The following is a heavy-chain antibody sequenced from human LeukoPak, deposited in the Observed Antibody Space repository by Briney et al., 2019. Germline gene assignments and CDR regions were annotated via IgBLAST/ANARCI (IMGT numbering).Heavy chain of an antibody. Sequence: SETLSLTCTVSGGSISGHFWSWIRQPPGKGLEWIGLVSYSGDTNYSPSFNGRVTISLDMSKSQFSLNLNSVTAADTAVYFCARGGASSRYFGYWGQGTLVTVSS. D-gene: IGHD1-26*01. CDR1: GGSISGHF. CDR3: ARGGASSRYFGY. V-gene: IGHV4-59*11. CDR2: VSYSGDT. J-gene: IGHJ4*02.